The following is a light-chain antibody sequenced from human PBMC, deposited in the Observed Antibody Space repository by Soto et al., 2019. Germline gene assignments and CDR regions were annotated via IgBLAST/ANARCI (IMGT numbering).Light chain of an antibody. Sequence: VMTQFPATLSASPGERVALSFRPSQSVNNRLAWYPHRPVQAPRRLIYSSILRAAGVPDRFAGRGSGTEFTLIISSLQSEDYGVYYCQQYNAWPPHTFGQGTRVE. CDR1: QSVNNR. CDR2: SSI. CDR3: QQYNAWPPHT. J-gene: IGKJ2*01. V-gene: IGKV3D-15*01.